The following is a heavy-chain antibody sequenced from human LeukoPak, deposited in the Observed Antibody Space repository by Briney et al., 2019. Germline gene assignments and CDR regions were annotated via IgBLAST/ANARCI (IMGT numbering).Heavy chain of an antibody. CDR1: GYSTSSDYC. D-gene: IGHD2-21*01. V-gene: IGHV4-38-2*02. Sequence: PSETLSLTCFVSGYSTSSDYCWGWNRQPPGRGLEWIGSICHSGSTYYKPSLKSRVTISADTAKNQFSLKVTSVTAADTAVYYCARERSSVVDHGIDYWGQGLLVTVSS. CDR3: ARERSSVVDHGIDY. CDR2: ICHSGST. J-gene: IGHJ4*02.